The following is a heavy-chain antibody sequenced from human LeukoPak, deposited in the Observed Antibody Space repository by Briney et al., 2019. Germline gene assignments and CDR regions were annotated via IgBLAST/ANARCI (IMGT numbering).Heavy chain of an antibody. CDR2: INHNGNVN. V-gene: IGHV3-7*03. CDR1: GFTFTNYA. D-gene: IGHD3-16*01. Sequence: GGSLRLSCAASGFTFTNYAMSWVRQAPGKGLEWVASINHNGNVNYYVDSVKGRFTISRDNAKNSLYLQMSNLRAEDTAVYFCARGGGLDVWGQGATVTVSS. CDR3: ARGGGLDV. J-gene: IGHJ6*02.